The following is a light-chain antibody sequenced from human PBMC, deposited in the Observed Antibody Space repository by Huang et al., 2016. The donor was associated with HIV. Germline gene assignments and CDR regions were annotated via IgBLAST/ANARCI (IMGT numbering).Light chain of an antibody. CDR3: QQYGGSPLT. CDR2: GSS. CDR1: QSVSNY. V-gene: IGKV3-20*01. Sequence: EIVLTQSPGTLSLSPGERVTLSCRASQSVSNYLAWYQQQPGQAPRLFIYGSSSRATGIPDRFSGSGSGTDFTLTISRLEPEDFAFYYCQQYGGSPLTFGGGIKVETK. J-gene: IGKJ4*01.